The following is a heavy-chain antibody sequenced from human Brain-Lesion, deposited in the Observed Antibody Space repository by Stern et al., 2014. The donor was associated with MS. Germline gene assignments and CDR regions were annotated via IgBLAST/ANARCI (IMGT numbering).Heavy chain of an antibody. CDR3: ARDITGSSAYFDY. D-gene: IGHD1-14*01. Sequence: VQLGQSGGDLVQPGRSLRLSCAAFGFTFDDYGMHWVRQAPGKGLEWVAGISWNSGTIGYADSVKARFTASRDNAYSSLYLQMNSLRPEDTALYYCARDITGSSAYFDYWGQGTLVTVSS. J-gene: IGHJ4*02. CDR1: GFTFDDYG. V-gene: IGHV3-9*01. CDR2: ISWNSGTI.